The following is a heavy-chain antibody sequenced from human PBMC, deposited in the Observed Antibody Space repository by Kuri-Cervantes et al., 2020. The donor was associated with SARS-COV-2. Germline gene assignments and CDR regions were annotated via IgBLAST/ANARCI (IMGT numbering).Heavy chain of an antibody. J-gene: IGHJ4*02. CDR3: ARDAKRGVGATTHLDY. D-gene: IGHD1-26*01. CDR1: GYTFTGYY. Sequence: ASVTVSCKASGYTFTGYYMHWVRQAPGQGLEWMGIINPSGGSTSYAQKFQGRVTMTRDTSTSTVYMELSSLRSEDTAGYYCARDAKRGVGATTHLDYWGQGTLVTVSS. CDR2: INPSGGST. V-gene: IGHV1-46*01.